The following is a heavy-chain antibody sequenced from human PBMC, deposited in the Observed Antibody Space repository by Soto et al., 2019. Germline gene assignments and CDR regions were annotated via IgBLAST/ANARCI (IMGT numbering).Heavy chain of an antibody. D-gene: IGHD2-2*01. CDR2: ISLYSDGT. Sequence: ASVKVSCKTSGYTFSNYGITWVREAPGQPLEWLGWISLYSDGTNYAQKFQGRVSMTTDTSTTTAYMELRSLRSDDTAVYYCARVVPGAEAWFGPWGQGTLVTVYS. CDR3: ARVVPGAEAWFGP. V-gene: IGHV1-18*01. CDR1: GYTFSNYG. J-gene: IGHJ5*02.